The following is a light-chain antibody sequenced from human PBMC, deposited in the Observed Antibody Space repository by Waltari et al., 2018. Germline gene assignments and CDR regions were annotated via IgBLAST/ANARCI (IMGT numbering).Light chain of an antibody. J-gene: IGKJ4*01. Sequence: DIQMTQSPSSLSASVGDTVTITCRASQSISNWLDWYQQKPGKAPKLLIYKASTLQSGVPPRFSGSGSGTDFTLTISSLQPEDFAIYYCLQYNGRPPLTFGGGTKVEIK. CDR2: KAS. V-gene: IGKV1-12*01. CDR3: LQYNGRPPLT. CDR1: QSISNW.